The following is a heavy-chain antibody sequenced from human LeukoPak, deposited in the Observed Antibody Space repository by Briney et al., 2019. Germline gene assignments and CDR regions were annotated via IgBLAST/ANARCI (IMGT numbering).Heavy chain of an antibody. J-gene: IGHJ4*02. CDR2: INPSGGST. V-gene: IGHV1-46*01. CDR3: ARVVRAYYDSSGPLDY. CDR1: GYTFTGYY. D-gene: IGHD3-22*01. Sequence: GASVKVSCKASGYTFTGYYMHWVRQAPGQGLEWMGIINPSGGSTSYAQKFQGRVTMTRDMSTSTVYMELSSLRSEDTAVYYCARVVRAYYDSSGPLDYWGQGTLVTVSS.